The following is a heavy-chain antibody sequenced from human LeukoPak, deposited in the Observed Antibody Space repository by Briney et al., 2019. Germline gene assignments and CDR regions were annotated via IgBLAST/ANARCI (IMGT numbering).Heavy chain of an antibody. CDR1: GFTFSSYA. CDR2: ISGSGGST. J-gene: IGHJ4*02. V-gene: IGHV3-23*01. CDR3: AKGNPQGIAAAGNFDY. D-gene: IGHD6-13*01. Sequence: PGGSLRLSCAASGFTFSSYAMSWVRQAPGKGLEWVSAISGSGGSTYYADSVKGRFTISRDNSKNTLYLQMNSLRAEDTAVYYCAKGNPQGIAAAGNFDYWGQETLVTVSS.